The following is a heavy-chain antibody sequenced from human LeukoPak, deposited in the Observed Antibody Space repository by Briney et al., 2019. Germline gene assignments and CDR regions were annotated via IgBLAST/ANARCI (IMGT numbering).Heavy chain of an antibody. CDR1: GYSFNTYW. CDR2: IYPGDSDT. CDR3: ARHGSVTMVRGAYWFDP. Sequence: GESLKISCKGSGYSFNTYWIGWVRQMPGKGLEWMGIIYPGDSDTKYSPSFQGQVTISADKSISTAYLQWSSLKASDTAMYYCARHGSVTMVRGAYWFDPWGQGTLVTVSS. D-gene: IGHD3-10*01. V-gene: IGHV5-51*01. J-gene: IGHJ5*02.